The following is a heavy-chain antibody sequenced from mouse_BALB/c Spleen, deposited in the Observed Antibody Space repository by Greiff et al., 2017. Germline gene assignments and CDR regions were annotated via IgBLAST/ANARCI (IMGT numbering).Heavy chain of an antibody. V-gene: IGHV14-3*02. Sequence: VQLQQSGAELVKPGASVKLSCTASGFNIKDTYMHWVKQRPEQGLEWIGWIDPENGNTIYDPKFQGKASITADTSSNTAYLQLSSLTSEDTAVYYCARCRGNAMDYWGQGTSVTVSS. CDR2: IDPENGNT. CDR3: ARCRGNAMDY. CDR1: GFNIKDTY. J-gene: IGHJ4*01.